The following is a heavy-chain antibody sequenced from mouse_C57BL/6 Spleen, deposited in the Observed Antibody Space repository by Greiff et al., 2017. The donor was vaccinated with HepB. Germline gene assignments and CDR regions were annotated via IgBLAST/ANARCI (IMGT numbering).Heavy chain of an antibody. CDR1: GYAFSSYW. CDR2: IYPGDGDT. D-gene: IGHD1-1*01. V-gene: IGHV1-80*01. J-gene: IGHJ2*01. CDR3: ASYYYGSSYVGFDY. Sequence: VQLQQSGAELVKPGASVKISCKASGYAFSSYWMNWVKQRPGKGLEWIGQIYPGDGDTNYNGKFKGKATLTADKSSSTAYMQLSSLTAEDSAVYFCASYYYGSSYVGFDYWGQGTTLTVSS.